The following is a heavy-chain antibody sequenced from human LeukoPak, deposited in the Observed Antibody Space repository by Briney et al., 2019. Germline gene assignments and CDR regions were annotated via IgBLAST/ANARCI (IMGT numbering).Heavy chain of an antibody. CDR1: GFIFSNYV. J-gene: IGHJ4*02. CDR2: IYSGGST. V-gene: IGHV3-53*01. Sequence: GGSLRLSCAASGFIFSNYVVSWIRQAPGKGLEWVSVIYSGGSTYYADSVKGRFTISRDNSKNTLYLQMNSLRAEDTAVYYCARDPELGLAGLDYWGQGTLVTVSS. D-gene: IGHD7-27*01. CDR3: ARDPELGLAGLDY.